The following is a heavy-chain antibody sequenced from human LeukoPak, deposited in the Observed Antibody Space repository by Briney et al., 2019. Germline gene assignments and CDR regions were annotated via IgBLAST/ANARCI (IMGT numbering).Heavy chain of an antibody. CDR3: ARAYGDYVSHYYYYMDV. Sequence: PGGSLGLSCAASGFTFSSYEMNWVRQAPGKGLEWVSYISSSGSTIYYADSVKGRLTISRDNSKNTLYLQMNSLRAEDTAVYYCARAYGDYVSHYYYYMDVWGKGTTVTVSS. V-gene: IGHV3-48*03. CDR1: GFTFSSYE. CDR2: ISSSGSTI. D-gene: IGHD4-17*01. J-gene: IGHJ6*03.